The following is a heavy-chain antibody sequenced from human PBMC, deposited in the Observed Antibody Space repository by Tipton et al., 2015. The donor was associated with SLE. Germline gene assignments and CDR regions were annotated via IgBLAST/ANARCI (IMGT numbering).Heavy chain of an antibody. CDR1: GGSISSYF. D-gene: IGHD3-10*01. J-gene: IGHJ3*02. Sequence: PGLVKPSETLSLTCTVSGGSISSYFWTWIRQPPGKGLEWIGHIFYTGSTRYNPSLKSRVTISVDTSKNQFSLRLSSVTAADTAVYYCARDYYGSGFDAFDIWGQGTMVTVSS. CDR2: IFYTGST. CDR3: ARDYYGSGFDAFDI. V-gene: IGHV4-59*01.